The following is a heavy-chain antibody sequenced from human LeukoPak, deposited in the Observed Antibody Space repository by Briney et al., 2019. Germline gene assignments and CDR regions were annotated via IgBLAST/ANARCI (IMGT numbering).Heavy chain of an antibody. D-gene: IGHD3-9*01. CDR3: ARVSRYFDWSYYYYYMDV. J-gene: IGHJ6*03. Sequence: ASVKVSCKASGYTFTSYDINWVRQATGQGLEWMGWMNPNSGNTGYAQKFQGRVTMTRNTSISTAYMELSSLRSEDTAVYYCARVSRYFDWSYYYYYMDVWGKGTTVTISS. CDR2: MNPNSGNT. CDR1: GYTFTSYD. V-gene: IGHV1-8*01.